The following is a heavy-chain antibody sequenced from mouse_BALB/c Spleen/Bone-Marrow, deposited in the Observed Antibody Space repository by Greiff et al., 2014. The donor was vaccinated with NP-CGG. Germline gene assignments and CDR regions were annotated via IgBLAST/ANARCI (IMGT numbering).Heavy chain of an antibody. V-gene: IGHV5-6*01. CDR1: GFTFGTYG. Sequence: EVKLVESGGDLVKPGGSLKLSCAASGFTFGTYGMSWVRQTPDKRLEWVATISSGGGYIYYPDSVKGRFTISRDNANNTLYLQMSSLKSEDTAMYYCTRQRNWDHYAMDYWGQGTSVTVSS. J-gene: IGHJ4*01. CDR2: ISSGGGYI. CDR3: TRQRNWDHYAMDY. D-gene: IGHD4-1*01.